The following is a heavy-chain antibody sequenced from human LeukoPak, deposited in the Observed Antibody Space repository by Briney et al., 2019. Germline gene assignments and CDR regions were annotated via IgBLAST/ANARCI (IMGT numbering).Heavy chain of an antibody. CDR3: ARGTNSGYYYYFDY. J-gene: IGHJ4*02. Sequence: SETLSLTCAVYGGSFSGYYWSWIRQPPGKGLEWIGEINHSGRTNYNPSLKSRVTISVDTSKNQFSLKLSSVTAADTAVYYCARGTNSGYYYYFDYWGQGTLVTVSS. CDR1: GGSFSGYY. CDR2: INHSGRT. D-gene: IGHD5-12*01. V-gene: IGHV4-34*01.